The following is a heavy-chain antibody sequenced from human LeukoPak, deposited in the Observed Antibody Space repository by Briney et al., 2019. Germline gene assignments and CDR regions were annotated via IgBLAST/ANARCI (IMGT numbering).Heavy chain of an antibody. D-gene: IGHD2-15*01. J-gene: IGHJ6*02. CDR1: GFTFSSYG. Sequence: GGSLRLSCAASGFTFSSYGMHWVRQAPGKGLEWVAFIRYDGSNKYYADSVKGRFTISRDNSKNTPYLQMNSLRAEDTAVYYCARDLTYCSGGSCYSTGMDVWGQGTTVTVSS. V-gene: IGHV3-30*02. CDR3: ARDLTYCSGGSCYSTGMDV. CDR2: IRYDGSNK.